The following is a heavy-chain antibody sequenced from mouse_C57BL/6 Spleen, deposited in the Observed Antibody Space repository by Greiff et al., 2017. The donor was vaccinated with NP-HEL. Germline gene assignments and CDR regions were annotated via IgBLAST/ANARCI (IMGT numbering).Heavy chain of an antibody. J-gene: IGHJ2*01. V-gene: IGHV5-17*01. Sequence: EVKLVESGGGLVKPGGSLKLSCAASGFTFSDYGMHWVRQAPEKGLEWVAYISSGSSTIYYADTVKGRFTISRDNAKNTLFLQMTSLRSEDTAMYYCARGYYYGSSHYFDYWGQGTTLTVSS. CDR2: ISSGSSTI. CDR3: ARGYYYGSSHYFDY. CDR1: GFTFSDYG. D-gene: IGHD1-1*01.